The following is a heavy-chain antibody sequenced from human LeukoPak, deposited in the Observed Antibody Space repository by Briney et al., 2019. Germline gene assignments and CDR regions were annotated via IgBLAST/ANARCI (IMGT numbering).Heavy chain of an antibody. CDR3: AKDWGSGGWYNYFDP. V-gene: IGHV3-30*18. J-gene: IGHJ5*02. Sequence: PTGTSLTLSCAVSGFTISSHGMHWVRQAPGKGPEWVAMIAYHGNTEYYGDSVKGRFTISRDNSKNTLYLQMDSLRAEDTAVYHCAKDWGSGGWYNYFDPWGQGSLVTVSS. CDR1: GFTISSHG. CDR2: IAYHGNTE. D-gene: IGHD6-19*01.